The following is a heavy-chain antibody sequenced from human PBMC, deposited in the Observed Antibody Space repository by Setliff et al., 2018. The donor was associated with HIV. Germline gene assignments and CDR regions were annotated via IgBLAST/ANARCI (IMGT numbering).Heavy chain of an antibody. V-gene: IGHV4-59*12. Sequence: PSETLSLTCTVSGGSITGYYWSWIRQPPGKGLEWIGWIYYSGNTRYNPSLKSRVTISLDTSNNQFSLQLTSVTAADTAIYYCARSIHGGGSEPFDTWGQGILVTVSS. J-gene: IGHJ5*02. CDR1: GGSITGYY. CDR3: ARSIHGGGSEPFDT. CDR2: IYYSGNT. D-gene: IGHD3-10*01.